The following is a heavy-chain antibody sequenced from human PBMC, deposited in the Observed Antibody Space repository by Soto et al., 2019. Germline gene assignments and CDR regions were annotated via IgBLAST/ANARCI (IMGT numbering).Heavy chain of an antibody. CDR2: IVPMFGTR. CDR3: ARGITMVRGSSPYYFDS. V-gene: IGHV1-69*06. D-gene: IGHD3-10*01. J-gene: IGHJ4*02. CDR1: GGTFSNYD. Sequence: QVQLVQSGGEVKKPGSSVKVSCKASGGTFSNYDLSWVRQAPGQGLEWMGGIVPMFGTREYAQRFQGRVTITADRSTSTAYMELSSLRAEDTAVYYCARGITMVRGSSPYYFDSWGQGTPVTVSS.